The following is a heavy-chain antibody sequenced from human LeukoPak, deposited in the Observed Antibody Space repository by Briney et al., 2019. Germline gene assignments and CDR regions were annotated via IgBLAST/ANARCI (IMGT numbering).Heavy chain of an antibody. D-gene: IGHD3-22*01. J-gene: IGHJ5*02. V-gene: IGHV3-21*01. CDR2: ISSSSSFI. Sequence: NPGGSLRLSCAASGFTFSRYSMNWVRQAPGKGLEWVSSISSSSSFIYYSDSLKGRFTISRDNAKNSLYLQMNSLRAEDTAVYYCASSRYDSSGYYGIVGHWGQGTLVTVSS. CDR1: GFTFSRYS. CDR3: ASSRYDSSGYYGIVGH.